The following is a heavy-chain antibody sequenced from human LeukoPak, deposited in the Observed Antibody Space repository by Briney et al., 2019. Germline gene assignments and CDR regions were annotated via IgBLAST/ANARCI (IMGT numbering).Heavy chain of an antibody. CDR1: GYTFSNYG. J-gene: IGHJ4*02. Sequence: ASVKVSCKASGYTFSNYGISWVRQAPGQGLEWVGWIRGDNGNTNYAQKLQGRGTMTTDTSTSTAYMELRSLGSDETAVYYCARVDLLTGYYFFDYWGQGTLVTVSS. CDR3: ARVDLLTGYYFFDY. D-gene: IGHD3-9*01. CDR2: IRGDNGNT. V-gene: IGHV1-18*01.